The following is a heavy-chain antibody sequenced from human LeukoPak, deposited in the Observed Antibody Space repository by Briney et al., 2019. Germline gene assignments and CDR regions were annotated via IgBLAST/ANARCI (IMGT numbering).Heavy chain of an antibody. CDR3: ARGQLWPPRFDY. Sequence: ASVKVSCKASGGTFSSYAISWVRQAPGQGLEWMGGIIPIFGTANYAQKFQGRVTITADKSTSTAYMELSSLRSEDTAVYYCARGQLWPPRFDYWGQGTLVTVSS. J-gene: IGHJ4*02. V-gene: IGHV1-69*06. CDR2: IIPIFGTA. D-gene: IGHD5-18*01. CDR1: GGTFSSYA.